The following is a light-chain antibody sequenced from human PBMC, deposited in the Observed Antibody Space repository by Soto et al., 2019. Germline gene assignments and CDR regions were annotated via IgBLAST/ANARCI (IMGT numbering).Light chain of an antibody. Sequence: EVVLTQSPGTLSLSPGERATLSCRASQSVTNNFLAWYQQKPGQAPRLLIYGVSTRATGIPDRISGSGSGTDYTLTISRLEPEDFAVYYCQQYDTSPWTFGQGTKVEIK. V-gene: IGKV3-20*01. CDR1: QSVTNNF. CDR3: QQYDTSPWT. J-gene: IGKJ1*01. CDR2: GVS.